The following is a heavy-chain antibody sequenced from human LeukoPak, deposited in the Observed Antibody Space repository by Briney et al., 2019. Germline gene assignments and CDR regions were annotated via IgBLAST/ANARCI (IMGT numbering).Heavy chain of an antibody. Sequence: SETLSLTCTVSGGSISSSSYYWGWIRQPPGKGLEWIGSIYYSGSTYYNPSLKSRVTISVDTSKNQFSLKLSSVTAADTAVYYCARQDSSIWIRRCFDAWGTGTLVTVSS. CDR3: ARQDSSIWIRRCFDA. CDR1: GGSISSSSYY. CDR2: IYYSGST. J-gene: IGHJ5*02. V-gene: IGHV4-39*01. D-gene: IGHD6-13*01.